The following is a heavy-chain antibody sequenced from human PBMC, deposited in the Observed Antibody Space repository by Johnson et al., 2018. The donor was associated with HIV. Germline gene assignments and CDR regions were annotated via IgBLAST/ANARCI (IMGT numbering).Heavy chain of an antibody. CDR3: ARGKLGLGSFRSDAFDI. CDR1: GFTVSYNY. D-gene: IGHD6-13*01. V-gene: IGHV3-66*01. CDR2: IYSDSDT. Sequence: VQLVESGGGLVQPGGSLRLSCAASGFTVSYNYMNWVRQAPGKGLEWVSIIYSDSDTYYADSVKGRFTISRDNSKNTLYLQMNSLRAEDTAVYYCARGKLGLGSFRSDAFDIWGQGTMVTVSS. J-gene: IGHJ3*02.